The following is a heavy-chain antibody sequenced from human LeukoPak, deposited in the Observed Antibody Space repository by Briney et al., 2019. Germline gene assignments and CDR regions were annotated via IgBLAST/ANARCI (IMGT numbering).Heavy chain of an antibody. V-gene: IGHV4-4*02. CDR1: GGSISTSTW. Sequence: SETLSLTCAVSGGSISTSTWWTWVRQPPGKGLEWIGEIFYSGSTNSNPSLKSRLTMSVDESKHEFSLKLTSVTAADTAVYYCASGGLVSRYLDHWGRGTLVTVSS. CDR2: IFYSGST. D-gene: IGHD3-9*01. CDR3: ASGGLVSRYLDH. J-gene: IGHJ4*02.